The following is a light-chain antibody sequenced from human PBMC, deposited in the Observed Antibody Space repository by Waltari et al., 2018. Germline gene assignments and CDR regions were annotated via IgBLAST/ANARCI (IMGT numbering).Light chain of an antibody. CDR1: QSVSSY. CDR3: QQRSNFLT. J-gene: IGKJ4*01. V-gene: IGKV3-11*01. Sequence: EIVLTQSPATLSLSPGERANLSCRASQSVSSYLAWYQQKPGQAPRLLIYDASNRATGIPARFSGSGSGTDFTLTISSLEPEDFAVYYCQQRSNFLTFGGGTKVEIK. CDR2: DAS.